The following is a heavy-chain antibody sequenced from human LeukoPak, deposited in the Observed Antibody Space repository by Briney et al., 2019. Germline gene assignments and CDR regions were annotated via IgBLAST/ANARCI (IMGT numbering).Heavy chain of an antibody. D-gene: IGHD6-13*01. CDR2: IYYSGST. V-gene: IGHV4-59*01. CDR3: ARVGSSWYFDY. J-gene: IGHJ4*02. CDR1: GGSISSYY. Sequence: SETLSLTCTVSGGSISSYYWSWIRQPPGKGLEWIGYIYYSGSTNYNPSLKSRVTISVDTSKYQFSLKLSSVTAADTAVYYCARVGSSWYFDYWGQGTLVTVSS.